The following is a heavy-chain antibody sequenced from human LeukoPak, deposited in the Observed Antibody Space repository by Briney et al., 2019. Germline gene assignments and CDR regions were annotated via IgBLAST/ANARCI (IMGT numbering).Heavy chain of an antibody. CDR1: GYPFTGYY. Sequence: ASVKVSCKASGYPFTGYYIHWVRQAPGQEREWMGWINPNSGGTNYAQKFQGRVTMTSDTSITTAYMDLNRLTSDDTAVYYCAREISDYASAYWGQGTLVTVSS. D-gene: IGHD2-2*01. V-gene: IGHV1-2*02. CDR2: INPNSGGT. J-gene: IGHJ4*02. CDR3: AREISDYASAY.